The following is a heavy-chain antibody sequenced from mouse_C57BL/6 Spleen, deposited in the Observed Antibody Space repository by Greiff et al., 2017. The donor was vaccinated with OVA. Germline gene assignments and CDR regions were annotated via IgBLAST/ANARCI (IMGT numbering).Heavy chain of an antibody. CDR3: ARGYGSSYAMDY. V-gene: IGHV1-80*01. CDR2: IYPGDGDT. Sequence: QVQLQQSGAELVKPGASVKISCKASGYAFSSYWMNWVKQRPGKGLEWIGQIYPGDGDTNYNGKFKGKATLTADKSSSTAYMQLSSLTSEDSAVYFCARGYGSSYAMDYWGQGTSVTVSS. CDR1: GYAFSSYW. D-gene: IGHD1-1*01. J-gene: IGHJ4*01.